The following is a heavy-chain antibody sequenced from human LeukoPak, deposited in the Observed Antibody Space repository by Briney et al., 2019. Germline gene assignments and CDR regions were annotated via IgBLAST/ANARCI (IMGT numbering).Heavy chain of an antibody. CDR3: ARGLAIVVVPAAIH. D-gene: IGHD2-2*03. V-gene: IGHV3-21*01. CDR2: ISSSSSYI. Sequence: GGSLRLSCAASGFTFSSYSMNWVRQAPGKGLEWVSSISSSSSYIYYADSVKGRFTISRDNAKNSLYLQMNSLRAEDTAVYYCARGLAIVVVPAAIHWGQGTLVTVSS. J-gene: IGHJ4*02. CDR1: GFTFSSYS.